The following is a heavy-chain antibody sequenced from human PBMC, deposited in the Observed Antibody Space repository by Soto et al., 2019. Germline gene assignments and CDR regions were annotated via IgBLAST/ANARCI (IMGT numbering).Heavy chain of an antibody. Sequence: SETLSLTCAVYGGSFSVYYWSWIRQPPGKGLEWIGEINHSGSTNYNPSLKSRVTISVDTSKNQFSLKLSSVTAADTAVYYCARRISGYHTTYFYFDYWGQGTLVTVSS. J-gene: IGHJ4*02. D-gene: IGHD5-12*01. CDR1: GGSFSVYY. CDR3: ARRISGYHTTYFYFDY. V-gene: IGHV4-34*01. CDR2: INHSGST.